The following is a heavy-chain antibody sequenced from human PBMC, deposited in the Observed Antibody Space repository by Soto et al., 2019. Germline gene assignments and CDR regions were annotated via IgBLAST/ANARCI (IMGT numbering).Heavy chain of an antibody. CDR2: INPNSGGT. J-gene: IGHJ5*02. V-gene: IGHV1-2*04. CDR1: GYTFTGYY. Sequence: QVQLVQSGAEVKKPGASVKVSCKASGYTFTGYYMHWVRQAPGQGLEWMGWINPNSGGTNYAQKFQGWVTMTRDTSISTAYMELSRLRSDDKAVYYCARGSSGYAFVNWFDPWGQGTLVTVSS. D-gene: IGHD5-12*01. CDR3: ARGSSGYAFVNWFDP.